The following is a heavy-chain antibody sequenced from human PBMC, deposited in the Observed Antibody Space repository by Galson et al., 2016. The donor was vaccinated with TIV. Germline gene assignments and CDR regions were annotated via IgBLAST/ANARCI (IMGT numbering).Heavy chain of an antibody. D-gene: IGHD1-7*01. CDR2: TYYTSKWNT. V-gene: IGHV6-1*01. Sequence: CAISGDSVSGNTAAWNWVRQSPSRGLEWLGRTYYTSKWNTDYAVSVKGRIIIRPDTSMNQVSLQLSSVIPDDTAVYYCSRGNWNYGMGGAMDVLGRGTTVTVSS. J-gene: IGHJ6*02. CDR3: SRGNWNYGMGGAMDV. CDR1: GDSVSGNTAA.